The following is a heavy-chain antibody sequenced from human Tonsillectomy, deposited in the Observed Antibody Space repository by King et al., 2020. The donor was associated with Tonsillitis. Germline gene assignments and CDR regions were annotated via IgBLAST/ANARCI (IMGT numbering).Heavy chain of an antibody. Sequence: VQLVESGGGLVKPGGSLRLSCAASGFTFSSYSMNWVRQAPGKGLQWVSSIIISSSYISYADSVKGRFSISRDNAKNSLYLQMNSLRAEDTAVYYCARDRDWNYRDAFDIWGQGTMVTVSS. V-gene: IGHV3-21*01. CDR2: IIISSSYI. CDR1: GFTFSSYS. D-gene: IGHD1-7*01. J-gene: IGHJ3*02. CDR3: ARDRDWNYRDAFDI.